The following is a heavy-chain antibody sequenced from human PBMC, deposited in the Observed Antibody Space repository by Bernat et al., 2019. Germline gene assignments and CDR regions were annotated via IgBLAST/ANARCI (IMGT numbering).Heavy chain of an antibody. CDR3: ARGLYTSSWGDFDY. J-gene: IGHJ4*02. CDR2: IYSGGST. V-gene: IGHV3-66*01. CDR1: RFTVGSNY. D-gene: IGHD6-13*01. Sequence: EVQLVESGGGLVQPGGSLRLSCTASRFTVGSNYMSWVRQAPGKGLEWVSVIYSGGSTNYADSVKGRFTISRDNSKNMLYLQMNSLRAEDTAVYFCARGLYTSSWGDFDYWGQGTLVTVSS.